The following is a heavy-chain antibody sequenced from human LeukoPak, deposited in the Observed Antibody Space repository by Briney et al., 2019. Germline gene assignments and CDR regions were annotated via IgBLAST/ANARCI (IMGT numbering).Heavy chain of an antibody. CDR2: IYSGGST. V-gene: IGHV3-53*01. D-gene: IGHD5-24*01. CDR3: ARGVREGSLDY. J-gene: IGHJ4*02. CDR1: GFTVSSNY. Sequence: GGSLRLSCAASGFTVSSNYMSWVRQAPGKGLEWVSVIYSGGSTYYADSAKGRFTISRDNSKNTLYLQVKSLRVEDTAVYYCARGVREGSLDYWGQGTLVTVSS.